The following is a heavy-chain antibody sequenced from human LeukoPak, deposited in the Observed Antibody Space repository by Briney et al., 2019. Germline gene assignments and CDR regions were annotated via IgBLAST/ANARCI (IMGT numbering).Heavy chain of an antibody. J-gene: IGHJ3*01. CDR3: ALLGTCTTTSCVSYDAFDF. Sequence: GASVKVSCKASGYTFTGYYMHWVRQAPGQGLEWMGWINPNSGGTNYAQKFQGRVTMTRDTSISTAYMDLSRLTSDDTAVYYCALLGTCTTTSCVSYDAFDFWGRGTMVTVSS. CDR1: GYTFTGYY. D-gene: IGHD2-2*01. CDR2: INPNSGGT. V-gene: IGHV1-2*02.